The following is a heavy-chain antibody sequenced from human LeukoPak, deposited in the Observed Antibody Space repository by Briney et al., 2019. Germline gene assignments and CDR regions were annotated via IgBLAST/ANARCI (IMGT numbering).Heavy chain of an antibody. CDR3: ARGWLQLWTYYYYYYMDV. D-gene: IGHD5-24*01. CDR2: INHSGST. CDR1: GESFSGYY. Sequence: PSETLSLTCAVYGESFSGYYWSWIRQPPGKGLEWIGEINHSGSTNYNPSLKSRVTISVDTSKNQFSLKLSSVTAADTAVYYCARGWLQLWTYYYYYYMDVWGKGTTVTVSS. J-gene: IGHJ6*03. V-gene: IGHV4-34*01.